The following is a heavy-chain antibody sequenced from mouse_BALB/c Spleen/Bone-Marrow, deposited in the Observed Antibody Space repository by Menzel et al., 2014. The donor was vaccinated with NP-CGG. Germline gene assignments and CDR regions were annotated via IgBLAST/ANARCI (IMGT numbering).Heavy chain of an antibody. CDR1: GYTFTSSW. Sequence: QVQLQQSGSVLVRPGASVKLSCKASGYTFTSSWMHWAKQRPGQGLEWIGEIHPNSGNTNYNEKFKGKATLTVDTSPSTAYMDLSSLTSEDSAVYYCARYWSGFAYWGQGTLVTVSA. V-gene: IGHV1S130*01. CDR3: ARYWSGFAY. D-gene: IGHD4-1*01. J-gene: IGHJ3*01. CDR2: IHPNSGNT.